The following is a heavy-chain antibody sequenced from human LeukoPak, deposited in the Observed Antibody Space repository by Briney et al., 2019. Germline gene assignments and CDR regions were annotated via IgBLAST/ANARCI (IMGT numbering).Heavy chain of an antibody. J-gene: IGHJ3*02. V-gene: IGHV4-34*01. D-gene: IGHD3-16*01. CDR2: INYSGST. CDR3: ARGLGSVQQQAFDI. Sequence: PSETLSLTCAVSGGSFSGYYWSWIRQPPGKGLEWIGEINYSGSTNYNPSLKSRVTISVDTSKNQFSLKLSSVTAADTAVYYCARGLGSVQQQAFDIWGQGTMVTVSS. CDR1: GGSFSGYY.